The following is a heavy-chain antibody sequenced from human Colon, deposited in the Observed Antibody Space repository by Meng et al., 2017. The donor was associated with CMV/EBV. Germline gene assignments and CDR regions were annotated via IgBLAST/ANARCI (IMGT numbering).Heavy chain of an antibody. J-gene: IGHJ4*01. D-gene: IGHD6-19*01. CDR2: IYYSGDA. V-gene: IGHV4-39*01. CDR3: ARQGVGVVAGKVDY. Sequence: QLQLQESGPGLVKPSETLSLPCTVSGDSIVSSGYFWGWIRQPPGKGLEWIASIYYSGDAYQNPSLQSRVTISVDTSKSQFSLRLTSVTAADTAVYYCARQGVGVVAGKVDYWGRGTLVTVSS. CDR1: GDSIVSSGYF.